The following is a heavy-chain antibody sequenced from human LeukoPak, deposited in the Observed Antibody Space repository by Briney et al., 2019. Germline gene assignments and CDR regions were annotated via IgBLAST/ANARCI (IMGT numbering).Heavy chain of an antibody. CDR3: ARGLTYLEVPAAIAFFDY. V-gene: IGHV4-34*01. CDR1: GGSFSGYY. D-gene: IGHD2-2*02. J-gene: IGHJ4*02. Sequence: SETLSLTCAVSGGSFSGYYWSWIRQPPGKGLEWVGESNHSGSTNYNPFLKSRVTISVDTSKNQFSLKLSSVTAADRAVYYCARGLTYLEVPAAIAFFDYWGQGTRVTVSS. CDR2: SNHSGST.